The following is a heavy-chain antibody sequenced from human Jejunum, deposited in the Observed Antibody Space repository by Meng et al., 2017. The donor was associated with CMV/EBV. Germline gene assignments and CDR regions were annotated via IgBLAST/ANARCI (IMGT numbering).Heavy chain of an antibody. D-gene: IGHD3-10*01. CDR3: ARDTSYGSGSPFDY. Sequence: SGYTFTVYYMHWVRQAPGQGLEWMGWINANSGDTNYAQKFQGRVTMTRDTSISTAYMELSRPRSDDTAVYYCARDTSYGSGSPFDYWGQGTLVTVSS. V-gene: IGHV1-2*02. CDR1: GYTFTVYY. J-gene: IGHJ4*02. CDR2: INANSGDT.